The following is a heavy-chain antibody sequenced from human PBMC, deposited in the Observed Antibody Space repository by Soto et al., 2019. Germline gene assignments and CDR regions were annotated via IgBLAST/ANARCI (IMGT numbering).Heavy chain of an antibody. V-gene: IGHV3-33*01. Sequence: QVQLVESGGGVVQPGRSLRLSCAASGFTFSSYGMHWVRQAPGKGLEWVAVIWYDGSNKYYADSVKGRCTISRDNSKSTLYLRMNSLRAEDTAVYYCAREGTYCSGGRCYPYFDYWGQGTLVTVSS. J-gene: IGHJ4*02. CDR2: IWYDGSNK. CDR1: GFTFSSYG. CDR3: AREGTYCSGGRCYPYFDY. D-gene: IGHD2-15*01.